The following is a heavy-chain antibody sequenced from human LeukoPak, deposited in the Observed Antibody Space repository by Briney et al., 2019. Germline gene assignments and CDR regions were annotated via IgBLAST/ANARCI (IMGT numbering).Heavy chain of an antibody. Sequence: GASVKVSCKASGYTLTGYYMHWVRQAPGQGIEWMGRINPNSGGTNYAQKFQGRVTMTRDTSISTACMELSRLRSDDTAVYYCAKNFWEMATIESFPDYWGQGTLVTVSS. CDR2: INPNSGGT. CDR3: AKNFWEMATIESFPDY. V-gene: IGHV1-2*06. J-gene: IGHJ4*02. CDR1: GYTLTGYY. D-gene: IGHD5-24*01.